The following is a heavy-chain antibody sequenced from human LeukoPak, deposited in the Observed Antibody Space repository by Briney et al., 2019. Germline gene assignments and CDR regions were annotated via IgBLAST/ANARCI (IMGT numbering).Heavy chain of an antibody. CDR2: ISSSSSAI. D-gene: IGHD6-13*01. CDR3: ASFELGTFDI. Sequence: GGSLRLSCAASGFTFSSYSMNWVRQAPGKGLEWVSYISSSSSAIYYADSGKGRFTISRDNAKNSLYLQMNSLRAEDTAVYYCASFELGTFDIWGQGTVVTVSS. J-gene: IGHJ3*02. CDR1: GFTFSSYS. V-gene: IGHV3-48*01.